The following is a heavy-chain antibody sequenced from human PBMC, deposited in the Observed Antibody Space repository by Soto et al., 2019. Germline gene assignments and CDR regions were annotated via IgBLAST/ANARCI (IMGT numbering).Heavy chain of an antibody. D-gene: IGHD4-17*01. CDR3: ARRAYGGDSVDY. CDR1: GGSIRASRYY. J-gene: IGHJ4*02. V-gene: IGHV4-39*01. Sequence: SETLSLTCTVSGGSIRASRYYWGWIRQPPGKGLEWIGNIYYSGSTYYNPSLKSRVTISVDTSKNQFSLKLTSVTAADTAIYYSARRAYGGDSVDYWGQGTLVTVSS. CDR2: IYYSGST.